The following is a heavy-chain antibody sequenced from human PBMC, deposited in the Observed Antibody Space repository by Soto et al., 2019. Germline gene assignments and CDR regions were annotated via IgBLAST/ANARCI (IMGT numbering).Heavy chain of an antibody. J-gene: IGHJ6*03. CDR1: GGSISSYY. CDR2: IYYSGST. CDR3: ARGPRRYYYYYYMDV. Sequence: SETLSLTCTVSGGSISSYYWSWIRQPPGKGLEWIGYIYYSGSTNYNPSLKSRVTISVDTSKNQFSLKLSSVTAADTAVYYCARGPRRYYYYYYMDVWGKGTTVTVSS. V-gene: IGHV4-59*01.